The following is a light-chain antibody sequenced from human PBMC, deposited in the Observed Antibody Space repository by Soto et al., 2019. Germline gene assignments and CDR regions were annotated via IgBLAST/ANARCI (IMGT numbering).Light chain of an antibody. V-gene: IGKV1-33*01. Sequence: DIQMTPSPSSLSASVGDRVTITCQASQDIDNYLNWYQQKPREAPELLIYDASKLETGVRSRFSGSGSGTDFTLTITTLQPEDSATYYCQQYFHLIYTFGQGTKLEIK. CDR3: QQYFHLIYT. J-gene: IGKJ2*01. CDR2: DAS. CDR1: QDIDNY.